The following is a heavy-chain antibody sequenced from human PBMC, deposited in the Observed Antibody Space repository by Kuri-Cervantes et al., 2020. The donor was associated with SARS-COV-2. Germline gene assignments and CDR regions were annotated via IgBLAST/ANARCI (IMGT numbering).Heavy chain of an antibody. D-gene: IGHD3-10*01. CDR2: IYTSGST. Sequence: SCTVSGGSTSSHYWSWIRQPAGKGLEWIGRIYTSGSTNYNPSLKSRVTMSVDTSKNQFSLKLSSVTAADTAVYYCAREVLLWFGELSYMDVWGKGTTVTVSS. J-gene: IGHJ6*03. CDR1: GGSTSSHY. CDR3: AREVLLWFGELSYMDV. V-gene: IGHV4-4*07.